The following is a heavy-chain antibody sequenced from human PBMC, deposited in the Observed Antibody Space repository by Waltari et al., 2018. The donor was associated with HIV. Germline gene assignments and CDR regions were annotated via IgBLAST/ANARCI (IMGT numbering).Heavy chain of an antibody. Sequence: EVQLVESGGGLVKPGGSLRLSCAASGFTFSSYNMNWVRQAPGKGLEWVSFISSSSSYIYYADSVKGRFTSSRDNAKNSLNLQMNSLRAEDTAVYYCARDSLRGIGADGNWFDPWGQGTLVTVSS. D-gene: IGHD6-13*01. V-gene: IGHV3-21*01. J-gene: IGHJ5*02. CDR3: ARDSLRGIGADGNWFDP. CDR1: GFTFSSYN. CDR2: ISSSSSYI.